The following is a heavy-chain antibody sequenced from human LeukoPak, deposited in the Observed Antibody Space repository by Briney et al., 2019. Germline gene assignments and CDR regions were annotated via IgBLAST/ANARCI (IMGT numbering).Heavy chain of an antibody. J-gene: IGHJ4*02. CDR2: IKQDGSEK. Sequence: PGRSLRLSCAASGFTFSSYWMSWVRQAPGKGLEWVANIKQDGSEKYYVDSVKGRFTISRDNAKNSLYLQMNSLRAEDTAVYYCARDRNDYYDSSGHDYWGQGTLVTVSS. CDR3: ARDRNDYYDSSGHDY. D-gene: IGHD3-22*01. CDR1: GFTFSSYW. V-gene: IGHV3-7*04.